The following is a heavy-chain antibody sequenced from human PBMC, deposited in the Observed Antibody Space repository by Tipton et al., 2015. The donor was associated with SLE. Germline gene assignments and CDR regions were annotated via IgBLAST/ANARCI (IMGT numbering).Heavy chain of an antibody. D-gene: IGHD3-9*01. J-gene: IGHJ4*02. V-gene: IGHV1-69*01. CDR1: GGTFSSYA. CDR3: ATNPSGLDWFLYYFDY. Sequence: QVQLVQSGAEVKKPGSSVKVSCKASGGTFSSYAISWVRQTPGQGLEWMGGIIPIFGTANYAQKFQGRVTITADESTSTAYMELSSLRSEDTAVYYCATNPSGLDWFLYYFDYWGQGTLVTVSS. CDR2: IIPIFGTA.